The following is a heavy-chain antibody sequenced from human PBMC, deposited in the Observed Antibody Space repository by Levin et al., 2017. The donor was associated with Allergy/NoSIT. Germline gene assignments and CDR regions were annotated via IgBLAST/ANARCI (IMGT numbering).Heavy chain of an antibody. CDR2: IDWDGDK. CDR3: ARNGYSSSWYWFDP. V-gene: IGHV2-70*11. D-gene: IGHD6-13*01. CDR1: GFSLSTSGMC. Sequence: QTLSLTCTFSGFSLSTSGMCVSWIRQPPGKALEWLARIDWDGDKYYSTSLKTRLTISKDTSKNQVVLTMTNMDPVDTATYYCARNGYSSSWYWFDPWGQGTLVTVSS. J-gene: IGHJ5*02.